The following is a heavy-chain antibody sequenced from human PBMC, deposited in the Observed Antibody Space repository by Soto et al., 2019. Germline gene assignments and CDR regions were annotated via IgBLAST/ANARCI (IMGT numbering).Heavy chain of an antibody. D-gene: IGHD3-22*01. CDR2: ISYDGSNK. CDR1: GFTFSSYG. Sequence: QVQLVESGGGVVQPGRSLRLSCAASGFTFSSYGMHWVRQAPGKGLEWVAVISYDGSNKYYADSVKGRFTISRDNSKNTQYLQMNSLRAEDTAVYYCAKDMYCYDSSGYWYWGQGTLVTVSS. CDR3: AKDMYCYDSSGYWY. V-gene: IGHV3-30*18. J-gene: IGHJ4*02.